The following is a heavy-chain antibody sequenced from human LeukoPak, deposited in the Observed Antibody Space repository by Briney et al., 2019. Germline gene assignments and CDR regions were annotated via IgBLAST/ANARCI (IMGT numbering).Heavy chain of an antibody. CDR3: ARDTVDGPFVTSLDY. D-gene: IGHD5-12*01. Sequence: TGGSLRLSCSASGFTFSTYEMNWVRQTPGKGLEWVAHIISGGTTQYYADSVRGRFTVSRDNAKNSLYLHMNSLRAEDTAVYYCARDTVDGPFVTSLDYWGQGARVPVSS. V-gene: IGHV3-48*03. J-gene: IGHJ4*02. CDR1: GFTFSTYE. CDR2: IISGGTTQ.